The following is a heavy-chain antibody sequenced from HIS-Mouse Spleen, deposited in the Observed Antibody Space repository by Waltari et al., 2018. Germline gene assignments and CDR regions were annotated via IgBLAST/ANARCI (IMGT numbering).Heavy chain of an antibody. CDR2: IYYSGST. CDR1: VRSISISSYY. CDR3: AREIPYSSSWYDWYFDL. J-gene: IGHJ2*01. D-gene: IGHD6-13*01. Sequence: QLQLQQSGPGLVKPSETLSLPCTVSVRSISISSYYWRWIRQPTGKGLEWIGSIYYSGSTYYNPSLKSRVTISVDTSKNQFSLKLSSVTAADTAVYYCAREIPYSSSWYDWYFDLWGRGTLVTVSS. V-gene: IGHV4-39*07.